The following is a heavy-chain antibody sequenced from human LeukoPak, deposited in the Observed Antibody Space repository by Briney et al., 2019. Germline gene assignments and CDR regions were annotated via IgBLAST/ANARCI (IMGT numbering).Heavy chain of an antibody. CDR2: ITSSSTYI. V-gene: IGHV3-21*04. D-gene: IGHD2-15*01. CDR1: GFTFSTYN. J-gene: IGHJ6*03. CDR3: ARVLRYCSGGNCYSGGLGYMDV. Sequence: GGSLRLSCAASGFTFSTYNMNWVRQAPGKGLEWVSSITSSSTYIYYADSVKGRFTISRDNAKNSLFLQMNSLRAEDTAVYYCARVLRYCSGGNCYSGGLGYMDVWGKGTTVTISS.